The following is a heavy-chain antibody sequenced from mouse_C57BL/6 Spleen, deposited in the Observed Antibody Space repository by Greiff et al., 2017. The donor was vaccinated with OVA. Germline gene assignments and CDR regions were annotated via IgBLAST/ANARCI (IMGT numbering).Heavy chain of an antibody. V-gene: IGHV1-72*01. J-gene: IGHJ4*01. CDR2: IDPNSGGT. CDR1: GYTFTSYW. CDR3: ANSRVIYYGYDGAMDD. D-gene: IGHD2-2*01. Sequence: VQLQQPGAELVKPGASVKLSCKASGYTFTSYWMHWVKQRPGRGLEWIGRIDPNSGGTKYNEKFKSKATLTVDKPSSTAYMQLSSLTSEDSAVDYCANSRVIYYGYDGAMDDWGQGTSVTVSS.